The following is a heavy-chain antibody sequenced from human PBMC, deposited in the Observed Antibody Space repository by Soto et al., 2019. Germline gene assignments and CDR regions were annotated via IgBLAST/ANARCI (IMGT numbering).Heavy chain of an antibody. CDR2: ISSDGGT. D-gene: IGHD6-19*01. J-gene: IGHJ4*02. Sequence: GGSLRLSCAASAFTVRSNYMSWVRQAPGKGLEWVSAISSDGGTYYTDSVKGRFTISRDNFKNTLYLQMNSLTAEDTAVYYCARDVIVVAGSADYWGQGTLVTVSS. CDR3: ARDVIVVAGSADY. V-gene: IGHV3-53*01. CDR1: AFTVRSNY.